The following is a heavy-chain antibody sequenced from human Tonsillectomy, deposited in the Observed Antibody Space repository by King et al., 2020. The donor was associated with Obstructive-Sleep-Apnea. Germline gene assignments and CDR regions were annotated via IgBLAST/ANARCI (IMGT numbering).Heavy chain of an antibody. CDR1: GYTFTSYY. Sequence: QLVQSGAEVKKPGASVKVSCKASGYTFTSYYMHWVRQAPGQGLEWMGIINPSGGSTSYAQKFQGRVTMTRDTSTNTVYMELSSLRSEDTAVYYCAREVGIAAAGTYYYYGMDVWGQGTTVTVSS. CDR2: INPSGGST. J-gene: IGHJ6*02. D-gene: IGHD6-13*01. V-gene: IGHV1-46*03. CDR3: AREVGIAAAGTYYYYGMDV.